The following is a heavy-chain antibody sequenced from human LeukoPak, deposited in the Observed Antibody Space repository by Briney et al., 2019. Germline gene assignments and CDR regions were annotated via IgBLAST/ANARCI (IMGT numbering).Heavy chain of an antibody. J-gene: IGHJ5*02. V-gene: IGHV1-18*01. CDR1: GYTFTSYG. CDR2: ISAYSGNT. D-gene: IGHD2-15*01. Sequence: ASVKVSCKASGYTFTSYGISWVRQAPGQGLEWMGWISAYSGNTNYAQKLQGRVTMTTDTSTSTAYMELRSLRSDDTAVYYCARDPTNRYCSGGSCYSRWFDPWGQGTLVTVSS. CDR3: ARDPTNRYCSGGSCYSRWFDP.